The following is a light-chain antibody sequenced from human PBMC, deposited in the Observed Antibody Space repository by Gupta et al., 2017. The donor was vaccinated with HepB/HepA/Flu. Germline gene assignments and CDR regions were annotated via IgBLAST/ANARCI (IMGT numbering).Light chain of an antibody. CDR3: CSYAGSYTYV. CDR2: DVN. Sequence: QSALTQPRSVSGSPGQSVTISCTGTSCDIGAYNYVSWYQQHPGKAPKLMIHDVNERPSGVPDRFSGSKSGNTASLTISGLQAEDEADYYCCSYAGSYTYVFGTGTKVTVL. J-gene: IGLJ1*01. V-gene: IGLV2-11*01. CDR1: SCDIGAYNY.